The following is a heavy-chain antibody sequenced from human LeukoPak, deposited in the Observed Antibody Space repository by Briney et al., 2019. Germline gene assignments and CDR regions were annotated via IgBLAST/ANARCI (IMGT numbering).Heavy chain of an antibody. CDR1: GGSISSYY. V-gene: IGHV4-59*01. D-gene: IGHD3-10*01. CDR2: IYYSGST. Sequence: PSETLSLTCTVSGGSISSYYWSWIRQPPGKGLEWIGYIYYSGSTNYNPSLKSRVTISVDTSKNQFSLKLSSVTAADTAVYYCARGASSIWFGEFYFDYWGQGTLVTVSS. J-gene: IGHJ4*02. CDR3: ARGASSIWFGEFYFDY.